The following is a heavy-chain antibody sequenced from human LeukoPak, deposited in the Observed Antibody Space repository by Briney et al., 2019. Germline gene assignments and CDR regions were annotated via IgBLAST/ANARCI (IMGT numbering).Heavy chain of an antibody. CDR3: AKDRDSSGLHY. CDR2: ISYDGSNK. Sequence: GRSLRLSCAASGFTFSSYGTHWVRQAPGKGLEWVAVISYDGSNKYYADSVKGRFTISRDNSKNTLYLQMNSLRAEDTAVYYCAKDRDSSGLHYWGQGTLVTVSS. J-gene: IGHJ4*02. D-gene: IGHD3-22*01. V-gene: IGHV3-30*18. CDR1: GFTFSSYG.